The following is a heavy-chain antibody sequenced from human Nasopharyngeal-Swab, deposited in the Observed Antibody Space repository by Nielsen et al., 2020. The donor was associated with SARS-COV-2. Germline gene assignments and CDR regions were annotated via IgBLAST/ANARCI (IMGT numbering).Heavy chain of an antibody. CDR3: ARDVRYYGRSAYYCPGGV. J-gene: IGHJ4*02. CDR1: GFTFSGFT. V-gene: IGHV3-33*01. Sequence: GESLKISCAAAGFTFSGFTMHWVRQAPGKGLEWVAVIWYDGSDKYYADSVKGRFTISRDNSNNTLYLQMNSLRAEDTAVYYCARDVRYYGRSAYYCPGGVWGPGTLVTVSS. CDR2: IWYDGSDK. D-gene: IGHD3-22*01.